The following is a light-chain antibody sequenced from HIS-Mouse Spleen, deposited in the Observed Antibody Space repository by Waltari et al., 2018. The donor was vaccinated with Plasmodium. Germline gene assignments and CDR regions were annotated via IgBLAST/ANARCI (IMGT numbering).Light chain of an antibody. Sequence: IQMTQSPSTLSASLGDRVTITCRASQSISSWLAWYQQKPGKAPKLLIYKASSLESWVPSRFSGSGSVTEFTLTISSLQPDDFATYYCQQYNSYQFGQGTKVEIK. CDR3: QQYNSYQ. CDR1: QSISSW. V-gene: IGKV1-5*03. J-gene: IGKJ1*01. CDR2: KAS.